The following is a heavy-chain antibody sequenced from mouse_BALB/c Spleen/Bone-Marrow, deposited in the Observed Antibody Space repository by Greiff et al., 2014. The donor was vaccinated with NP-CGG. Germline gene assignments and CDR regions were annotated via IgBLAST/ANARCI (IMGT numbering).Heavy chain of an antibody. CDR1: GYTFTSYY. D-gene: IGHD1-1*01. J-gene: IGHJ3*01. CDR2: IYPGDVNT. Sequence: VQLVESGPELVKPGASVRISCKASGYTFTSYYIHWVTQRPGQGLEWIGWIYPGDVNTKYNEKFKGKATLTADKSSSTAYMQLSSLTSEDSAVYFCARDYYGSSSFAYWGQGTLVTVSA. CDR3: ARDYYGSSSFAY. V-gene: IGHV1S56*01.